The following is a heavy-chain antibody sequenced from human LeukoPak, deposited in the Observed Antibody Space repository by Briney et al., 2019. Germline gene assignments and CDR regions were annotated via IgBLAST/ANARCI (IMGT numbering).Heavy chain of an antibody. V-gene: IGHV3-66*01. Sequence: GGSLRLSCAASGFTVSSNYMSWVRQAPGKGLEWVSFIYSGGSTYYADSVKGRFTISRDNSKNTLYLQMNSLRAVDTAVYYCTRDFWTDYWGQGTLVTVSS. D-gene: IGHD3/OR15-3a*01. CDR3: TRDFWTDY. CDR1: GFTVSSNY. CDR2: IYSGGST. J-gene: IGHJ4*02.